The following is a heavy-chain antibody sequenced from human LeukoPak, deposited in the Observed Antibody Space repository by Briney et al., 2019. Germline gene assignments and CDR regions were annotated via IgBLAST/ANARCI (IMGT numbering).Heavy chain of an antibody. D-gene: IGHD3-22*01. CDR3: ARDHYYDSSGYLTHFDY. CDR2: IIPIFGTA. V-gene: IGHV1-69*05. Sequence: VASVKVSCKASGGTFSSYAISWVRQAPGQGLEWMGGIIPIFGTANYAQKFQGRVTITRDTSASTAYMELSSLRSEDTAVYYCARDHYYDSSGYLTHFDYWGQGTLVTVSS. CDR1: GGTFSSYA. J-gene: IGHJ4*02.